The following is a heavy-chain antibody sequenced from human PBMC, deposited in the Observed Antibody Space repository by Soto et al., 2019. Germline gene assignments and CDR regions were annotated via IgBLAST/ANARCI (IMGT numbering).Heavy chain of an antibody. Sequence: GGSLRLSCAASGFTFSSYSMNWVRQAPGKGLEWVSVIYSGGSTYYADSVKGRFTISRHNSKNTLYLQMNSLRAEDTAVYYCARVVGLYYYYYMDVWGKGTTVTVSS. CDR1: GFTFSSYS. J-gene: IGHJ6*03. D-gene: IGHD1-26*01. V-gene: IGHV3-53*04. CDR2: IYSGGST. CDR3: ARVVGLYYYYYMDV.